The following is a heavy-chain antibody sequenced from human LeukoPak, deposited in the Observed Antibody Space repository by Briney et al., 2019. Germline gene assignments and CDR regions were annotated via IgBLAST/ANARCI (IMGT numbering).Heavy chain of an antibody. CDR2: ISSSGSTI. V-gene: IGHV3-11*01. CDR3: ARDPSPTYYDILTGYHRYYYYGMDV. CDR1: GFTFSDYY. D-gene: IGHD3-9*01. J-gene: IGHJ6*02. Sequence: GGSLRLSCAASGFTFSDYYMSWIRQPPGKGLEWVSYISSSGSTIYYADSVKGRFTISRDNAKNSLYLQMNSLRAEDTAVYYCARDPSPTYYDILTGYHRYYYYGMDVWGQGTTVTVSS.